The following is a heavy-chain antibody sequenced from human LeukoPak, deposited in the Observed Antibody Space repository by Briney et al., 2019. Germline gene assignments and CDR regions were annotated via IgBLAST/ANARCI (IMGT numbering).Heavy chain of an antibody. V-gene: IGHV3-66*01. J-gene: IGHJ3*02. Sequence: GGSLRLSCAASGFTVSSNYMSWVRQAPGKGLEWVSVIYSGGSTYYADSVKGRFTIPRDNSKNTLYLQMNSLRAEDTAVYYCARGLAVGATNDAFDIWGQGTMVTVSS. CDR2: IYSGGST. D-gene: IGHD1-26*01. CDR3: ARGLAVGATNDAFDI. CDR1: GFTVSSNY.